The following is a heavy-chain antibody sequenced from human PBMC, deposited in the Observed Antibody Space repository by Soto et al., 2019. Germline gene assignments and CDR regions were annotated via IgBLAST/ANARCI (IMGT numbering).Heavy chain of an antibody. D-gene: IGHD3-10*01. CDR2: INPNSGGT. CDR1: GYTFTGYY. V-gene: IGHV1-2*04. CDR3: ARSPFHGMVRGVNDAFDI. Sequence: GASVKVSCKASGYTFTGYYMHWVRQAPGQGLEWMGWINPNSGGTNYAQKFQGWVTMTRDTSISTAYMELSRLRSDDTAVYYCARSPFHGMVRGVNDAFDIWGQGTMVTVSS. J-gene: IGHJ3*02.